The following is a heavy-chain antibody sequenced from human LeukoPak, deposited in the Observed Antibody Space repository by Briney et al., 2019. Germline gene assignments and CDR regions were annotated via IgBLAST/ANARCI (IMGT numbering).Heavy chain of an antibody. V-gene: IGHV3-53*01. CDR2: IYSGGST. Sequence: GGSLRLSCAASGFTVSSNYMSWVRQAPGKGLEWVSVIYSGGSTYYADSVKGRFTISRDNSKNTLYLQMNSLRAEDTAVYYCARVGIMSGHYYGSGSPTYFDYWGQGTLVTVSS. D-gene: IGHD3-10*01. CDR1: GFTVSSNY. CDR3: ARVGIMSGHYYGSGSPTYFDY. J-gene: IGHJ4*02.